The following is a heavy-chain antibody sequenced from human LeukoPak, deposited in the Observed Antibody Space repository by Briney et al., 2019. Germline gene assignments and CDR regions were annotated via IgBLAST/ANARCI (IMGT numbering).Heavy chain of an antibody. V-gene: IGHV3-30-3*01. CDR1: GFTFSSYA. D-gene: IGHD6-13*01. Sequence: GGSLRLSCAASGFTFSSYAMHWVRQAPGKGRGWVAVISYDGSNKYYADSVKGRFTISRDNSKNTLYLQMNSLRAEDTAVYYCARARIAAALGNWFDPWGQGTLVTVSS. CDR3: ARARIAAALGNWFDP. CDR2: ISYDGSNK. J-gene: IGHJ5*02.